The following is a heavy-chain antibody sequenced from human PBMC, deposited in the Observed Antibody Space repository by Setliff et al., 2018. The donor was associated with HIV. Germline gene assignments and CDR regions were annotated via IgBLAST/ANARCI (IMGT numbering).Heavy chain of an antibody. J-gene: IGHJ6*03. CDR1: GGSFSGYY. D-gene: IGHD3-16*01. V-gene: IGHV4-34*01. CDR3: ARVLYGLNRMPVAYTDYYYYYMDV. CDR2: INHSGSA. Sequence: PSETLSLTCAVYGGSFSGYYWSWIRQPPGKGLEWIGEINHSGSAMYNPSLKSRVTMSVDTSKNQFSLKLSSVTAADTAVYFCARVLYGLNRMPVAYTDYYYYYMDVWGKGTTVTVSS.